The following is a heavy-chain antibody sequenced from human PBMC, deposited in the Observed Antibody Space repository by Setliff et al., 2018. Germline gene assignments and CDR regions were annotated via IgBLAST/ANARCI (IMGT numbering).Heavy chain of an antibody. Sequence: SVKVSCKASGGTFSSYAISWVRQAPGQGLEWMGGIIPIFGTANYAQKFQGRVTITADESTTTAYMELSSLRSEDTAVYYCARVVTGTTPFFDIWGQGTMVTVSS. J-gene: IGHJ3*02. D-gene: IGHD1-7*01. CDR1: GGTFSSYA. CDR2: IIPIFGTA. V-gene: IGHV1-69*13. CDR3: ARVVTGTTPFFDI.